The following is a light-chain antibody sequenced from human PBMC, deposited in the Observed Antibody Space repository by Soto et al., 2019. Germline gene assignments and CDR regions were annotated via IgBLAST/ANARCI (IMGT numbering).Light chain of an antibody. J-gene: IGLJ1*01. CDR3: SSFTGTTTTDL. CDR1: SSDVGAYKY. CDR2: GVS. Sequence: QSVLTQPASVSGSPGQSITISCTGTSSDVGAYKYVSWYQQHPGKAPKLIIYGVSNRPSGVSNRFSGSKSGNTAFLTISGLQPEDEADYYCSSFTGTTTTDLFGNGTKVTV. V-gene: IGLV2-14*03.